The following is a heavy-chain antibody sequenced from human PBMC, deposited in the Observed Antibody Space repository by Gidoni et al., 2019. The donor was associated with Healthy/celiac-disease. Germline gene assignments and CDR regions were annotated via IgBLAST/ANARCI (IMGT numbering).Heavy chain of an antibody. CDR1: GGTFNSYA. J-gene: IGHJ5*02. V-gene: IGHV1-69*06. Sequence: QVQLVQSGAEVNKPGSSVKVSCKASGGTFNSYAISWVRQAPGQGLEWMGGIIPIVGTANYAQKFQGRVTITADKSTGTAYMELSSLRSEDTAVYYCARPYYYGSGSEGFDPWGQGTLVTVSS. CDR3: ARPYYYGSGSEGFDP. D-gene: IGHD3-10*01. CDR2: IIPIVGTA.